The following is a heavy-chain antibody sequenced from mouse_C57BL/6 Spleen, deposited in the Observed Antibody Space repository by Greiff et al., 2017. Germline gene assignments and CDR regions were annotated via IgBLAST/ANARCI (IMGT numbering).Heavy chain of an antibody. V-gene: IGHV1-26*01. D-gene: IGHD2-3*01. CDR2: INPNNGGT. Sequence: EVQLQQSGPELVKPGASVKISCKASGYTFTDYYMNWVKQSQGKSLEWIGDINPNNGGTSYNQKFKGKATLTVDKSSSTAYMELRSLTSEDSAVYYCARLGGYYAFDYWGQGTTLTVSS. CDR3: ARLGGYYAFDY. J-gene: IGHJ2*01. CDR1: GYTFTDYY.